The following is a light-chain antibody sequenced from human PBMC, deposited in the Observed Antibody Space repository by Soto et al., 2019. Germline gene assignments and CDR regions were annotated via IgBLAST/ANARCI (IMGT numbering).Light chain of an antibody. J-gene: IGKJ1*01. V-gene: IGKV1-5*03. CDR1: QSISSW. CDR3: QQYNSYST. Sequence: DIQMTQSPSTLSASVGDRVTITCRASQSISSWLAWYQQKPGKAPKLLIYKASSLESGVPSRFSGNGSGTEFTLTISSLQPDDLATYYCQQYNSYSTFGQGTKVEIK. CDR2: KAS.